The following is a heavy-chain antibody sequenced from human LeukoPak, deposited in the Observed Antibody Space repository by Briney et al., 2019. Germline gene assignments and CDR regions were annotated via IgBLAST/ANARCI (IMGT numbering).Heavy chain of an antibody. CDR2: ISSSSSYI. CDR3: ARWGYASYYYDSSGFAY. Sequence: GGSLRLSCAASGFTFSSYSMNWVRQAPGKGLEWVSSISSSSSYIYYADSVKGRLTISRDNAKNSLYLQMNSLRAEDTAVYYCARWGYASYYYDSSGFAYWGQGTLVTVSS. CDR1: GFTFSSYS. J-gene: IGHJ4*02. D-gene: IGHD3-22*01. V-gene: IGHV3-21*01.